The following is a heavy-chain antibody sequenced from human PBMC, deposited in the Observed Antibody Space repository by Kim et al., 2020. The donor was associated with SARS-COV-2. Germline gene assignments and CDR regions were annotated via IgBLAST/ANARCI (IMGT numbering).Heavy chain of an antibody. CDR1: GFTFSSYA. J-gene: IGHJ4*02. Sequence: GGSLRLSCAASGFTFSSYAMHWVRQAPGKGLEWVAVISYDGSNKYYADSVKGRFTISRDNSKNTLYLQMNSLRAEDTAVYYCARKRTPPTRITGTYFDYWGQGTLVTVSS. D-gene: IGHD1-20*01. CDR3: ARKRTPPTRITGTYFDY. V-gene: IGHV3-30*04. CDR2: ISYDGSNK.